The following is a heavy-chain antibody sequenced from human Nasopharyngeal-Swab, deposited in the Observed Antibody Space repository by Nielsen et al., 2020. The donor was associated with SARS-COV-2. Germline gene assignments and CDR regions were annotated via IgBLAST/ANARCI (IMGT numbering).Heavy chain of an antibody. Sequence: GGSLRLFCAASGFTVSSNYMSWVRQAPGKGLEWVSVIYSGGSTYYADSVKGRFTISRDNSKNTLYLQMNSLRAEDTAVYYCARDGLGRGTAEEVGHYYYYGMDVWGQGTTVTVSS. D-gene: IGHD1-1*01. V-gene: IGHV3-53*01. CDR1: GFTVSSNY. CDR3: ARDGLGRGTAEEVGHYYYYGMDV. J-gene: IGHJ6*02. CDR2: IYSGGST.